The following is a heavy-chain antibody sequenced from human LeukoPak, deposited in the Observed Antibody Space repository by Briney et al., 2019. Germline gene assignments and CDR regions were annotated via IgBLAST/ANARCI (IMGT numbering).Heavy chain of an antibody. Sequence: PGGSLRLSCAASGFNVSNNYMNWVRQAPGKGLEWVSVIFSSGPTYYADSVKGRFTISRDTSKNPLYLQMNSLRAEDTAVYYCAISGLGFGEFRGLDYWGQGTLVTVSS. CDR3: AISGLGFGEFRGLDY. D-gene: IGHD3-10*01. CDR2: IFSSGPT. V-gene: IGHV3-53*01. J-gene: IGHJ4*02. CDR1: GFNVSNNY.